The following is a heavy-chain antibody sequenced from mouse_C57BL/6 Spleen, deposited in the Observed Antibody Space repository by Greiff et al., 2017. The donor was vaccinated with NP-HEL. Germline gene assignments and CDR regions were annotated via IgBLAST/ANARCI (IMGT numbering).Heavy chain of an antibody. CDR1: GFTFSDYG. V-gene: IGHV5-17*01. D-gene: IGHD1-3*01. Sequence: EVKLVESGGGLVKPGGSLKLSCAASGFTFSDYGMHWVRQAPEKGLEWVAYISSGSSTIYYADTVKGRFTISRDNAKNTLFLQMTSLRSEDTAMYYCARDDKDFRMDYWGQGTSVTVSS. CDR2: ISSGSSTI. CDR3: ARDDKDFRMDY. J-gene: IGHJ4*01.